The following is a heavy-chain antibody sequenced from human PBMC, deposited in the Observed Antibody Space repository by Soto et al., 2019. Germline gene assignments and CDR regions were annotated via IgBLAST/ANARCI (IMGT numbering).Heavy chain of an antibody. V-gene: IGHV3-7*01. J-gene: IGHJ4*02. CDR1: GFRFSSYW. Sequence: GGSLRLSCVASGFRFSSYWMTWVRQAPGKGLEWVAIINQDTSYRYYVDSVEGRFTISRDNAKSSVYLQMNSLRAEDTALYYCAKVGYNDWDFDRWGQGTLVTVSS. CDR3: AKVGYNDWDFDR. CDR2: INQDTSYR. D-gene: IGHD3-16*01.